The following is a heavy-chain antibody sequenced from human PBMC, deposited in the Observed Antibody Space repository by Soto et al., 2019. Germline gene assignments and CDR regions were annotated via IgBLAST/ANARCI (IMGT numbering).Heavy chain of an antibody. V-gene: IGHV4-38-2*02. D-gene: IGHD3-10*01. CDR3: ARDREPGWFGGRSGAFDI. Sequence: PSETLSLTSAVSGYSISSGYYWGWIRQPPGKGLEWIGSIYHSGSTYYNPSLKSRVTISVDTSKKQFSLKLSSVTAADTAVYYCARDREPGWFGGRSGAFDIWGQGTMVTGSS. CDR2: IYHSGST. J-gene: IGHJ3*02. CDR1: GYSISSGYY.